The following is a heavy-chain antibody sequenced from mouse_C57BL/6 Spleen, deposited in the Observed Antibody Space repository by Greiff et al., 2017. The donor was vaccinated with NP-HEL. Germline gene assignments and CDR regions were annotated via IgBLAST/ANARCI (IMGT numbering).Heavy chain of an antibody. CDR2: INPNNGGT. V-gene: IGHV1-22*01. D-gene: IGHD1-1*01. CDR1: GYTFTDYN. Sequence: EVQLQQSGPELVKPGASVKMSCKASGYTFTDYNMHWVKQSHGKSLEWIGYINPNNGGTSYNQKFKGKAKLTVNKSSSTAYMELRSLTSEDSAVYYCARKGITTVFDYWGQGTTLTVSS. CDR3: ARKGITTVFDY. J-gene: IGHJ2*01.